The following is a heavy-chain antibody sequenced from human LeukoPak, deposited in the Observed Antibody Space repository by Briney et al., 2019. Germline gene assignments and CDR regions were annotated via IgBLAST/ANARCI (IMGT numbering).Heavy chain of an antibody. CDR1: GGSISSYY. D-gene: IGHD4-17*01. Sequence: SETLSLTCTVSGGSISSYYWSWIRQPPGKGLEWIGYIYYSGSTNYNPSLKSRVTMSVDTSKNQFSLKLSSVTAADTAVYYCARGYGDYSDFDYWGQGTLVTVSS. J-gene: IGHJ4*02. CDR2: IYYSGST. V-gene: IGHV4-59*01. CDR3: ARGYGDYSDFDY.